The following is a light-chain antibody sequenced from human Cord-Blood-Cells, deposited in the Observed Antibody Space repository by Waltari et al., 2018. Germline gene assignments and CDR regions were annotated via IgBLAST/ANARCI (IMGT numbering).Light chain of an antibody. CDR1: QSVSSSY. CDR3: QQYGSSPPIT. Sequence: EIELTQSPGTRSLSPGERATLSCRASQSVSSSYLAWYQQKPGQAPRLLIYGASSRATGIPDRFSGSGSGTDFTLTISRLEPEDFAVYYCQQYGSSPPITFGQGTRLEIK. J-gene: IGKJ5*01. V-gene: IGKV3-20*01. CDR2: GAS.